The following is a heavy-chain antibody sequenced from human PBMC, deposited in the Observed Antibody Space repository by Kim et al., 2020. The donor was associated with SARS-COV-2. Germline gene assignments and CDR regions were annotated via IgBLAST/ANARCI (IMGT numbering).Heavy chain of an antibody. CDR3: ARNEDY. J-gene: IGHJ4*02. CDR1: GYTFTSYA. Sequence: ASVKVSCKASGYTFTSYAFHWVRQAPGQGLEWMGWTDADNGNTKYSQKFQGRVTLTRDTSASTAYMELSSLRSEDTAVYYCARNEDYWGQGTLVTVSS. V-gene: IGHV1-3*01. CDR2: TDADNGNT.